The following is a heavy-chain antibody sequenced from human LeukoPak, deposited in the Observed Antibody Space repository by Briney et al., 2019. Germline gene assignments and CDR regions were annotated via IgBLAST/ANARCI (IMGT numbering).Heavy chain of an antibody. CDR2: IYHSGGT. D-gene: IGHD2-8*01. CDR1: GFTFSTFAM. J-gene: IGHJ6*03. Sequence: PGGSLRLSCEASGFTFSTFAMIWVRQPPGKGLEWIGEIYHSGGTNYNPSLKSRITISVDKSQNQFSLKVNSLTAADTAVYYCATNGYYCMDVWGKGTTVTVSS. V-gene: IGHV4-4*02. CDR3: ATNGYYCMDV.